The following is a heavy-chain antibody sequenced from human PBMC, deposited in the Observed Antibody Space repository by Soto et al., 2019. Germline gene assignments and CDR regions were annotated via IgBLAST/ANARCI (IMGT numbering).Heavy chain of an antibody. D-gene: IGHD7-27*01. CDR3: ARDPETGDRNYYYGMDV. CDR1: GFTFSSYA. CDR2: ISYDGSNK. Sequence: GGSLRLSCAASGFTFSSYAMHWVRQAPGKGLEWVAVISYDGSNKYYADSVKGRLTISRDNSKNTLYLQMNSLRAEDTAVYYCARDPETGDRNYYYGMDVWGQGTTVTVSS. J-gene: IGHJ6*02. V-gene: IGHV3-30-3*01.